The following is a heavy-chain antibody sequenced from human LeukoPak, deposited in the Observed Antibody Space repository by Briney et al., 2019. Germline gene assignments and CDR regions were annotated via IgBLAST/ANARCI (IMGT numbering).Heavy chain of an antibody. Sequence: GGSLRLSCSASGLTLSSYAMHWVRQAPGKGLEYVSAISSNGGSTYYADSVKGRFTISRDNSKNTLYLQMSSLRAEDTVVYYCVKTGYSSSWYYDYWGQGTLVTVSS. D-gene: IGHD6-13*01. CDR3: VKTGYSSSWYYDY. CDR2: ISSNGGST. CDR1: GLTLSSYA. J-gene: IGHJ4*02. V-gene: IGHV3-64D*06.